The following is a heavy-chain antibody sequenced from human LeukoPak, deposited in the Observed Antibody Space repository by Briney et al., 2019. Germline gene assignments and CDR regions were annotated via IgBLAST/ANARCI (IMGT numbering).Heavy chain of an antibody. D-gene: IGHD3-10*01. CDR3: AKGRRVVRGVISSAPGYYGMDV. CDR1: GFSFSDYY. J-gene: IGHJ6*02. Sequence: GGSLRLSCAASGFSFSDYYMSWVRQAPGKGLEWVSAISGSGGSTYYADSVKGRFTISRDNSKNTLYLQMNSLRAEDTAVYYCAKGRRVVRGVISSAPGYYGMDVWGQGTTVTVSS. CDR2: ISGSGGST. V-gene: IGHV3-23*01.